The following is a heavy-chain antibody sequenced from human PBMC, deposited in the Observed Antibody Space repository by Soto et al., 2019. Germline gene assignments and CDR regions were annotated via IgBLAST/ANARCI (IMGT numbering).Heavy chain of an antibody. V-gene: IGHV1-8*02. D-gene: IGHD3-10*01. CDR1: GGTFSSYA. J-gene: IGHJ6*03. CDR3: ARGLRFGEFYYYYYYMDV. Sequence: ASVKVSCKASGGTFSSYAISWVRQATGQGLEWMGWMNPNSGNTGYAQKFQGRVTMTRNTSISTAYMELSSLRSEDTAVYYCARGLRFGEFYYYYYYMDVWGKGTTVTVSS. CDR2: MNPNSGNT.